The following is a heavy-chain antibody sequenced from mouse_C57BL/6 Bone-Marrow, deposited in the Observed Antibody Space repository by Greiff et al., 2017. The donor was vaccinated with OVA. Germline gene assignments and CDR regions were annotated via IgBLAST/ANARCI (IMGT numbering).Heavy chain of an antibody. J-gene: IGHJ3*01. D-gene: IGHD4-1*01. CDR3: ARDRGLTGTWFAY. Sequence: VQRVESGGGLVKPGGSLKLSCAASGFTFSSYAMSWVRQTPEKRLEWVATISDGGSYTYYPDNVKGRFTISRDNAKNNLYLQMSHLKSEDTAMYYCARDRGLTGTWFAYWGQGTLVTVSA. CDR2: ISDGGSYT. V-gene: IGHV5-4*01. CDR1: GFTFSSYA.